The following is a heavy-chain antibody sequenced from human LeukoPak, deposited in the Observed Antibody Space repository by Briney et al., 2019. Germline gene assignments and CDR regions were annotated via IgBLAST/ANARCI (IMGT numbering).Heavy chain of an antibody. CDR2: ISGSGGGT. J-gene: IGHJ4*02. CDR3: AKRGVVIRVILVGFHKEAYYFDS. D-gene: IGHD3-22*01. Sequence: GGSLRLSCAVSGITLSNYGMSWVRQAPGKGLEWVAGISGSGGGTNYADSVKGRFTISRDNPKNTLYLQMNSLRAEDTAVYFCAKRGVVIRVILVGFHKEAYYFDSWDQGALVTVSS. V-gene: IGHV3-23*01. CDR1: GITLSNYG.